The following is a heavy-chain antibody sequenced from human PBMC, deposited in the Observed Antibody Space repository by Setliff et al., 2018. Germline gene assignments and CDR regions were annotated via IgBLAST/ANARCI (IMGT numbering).Heavy chain of an antibody. CDR2: IYYSGTT. D-gene: IGHD3-22*01. J-gene: IGHJ4*02. Sequence: SETLSLTCTVSGGSTSSDYWSWIRQSPGKGLEWIGYIYYSGTTNYNPSLKSRVIISVDTPKNQFSLRLSSVTAADTAVFYCARLSGYYFDYWGQGTLVTVSS. CDR3: ARLSGYYFDY. CDR1: GGSTSSDY. V-gene: IGHV4-59*08.